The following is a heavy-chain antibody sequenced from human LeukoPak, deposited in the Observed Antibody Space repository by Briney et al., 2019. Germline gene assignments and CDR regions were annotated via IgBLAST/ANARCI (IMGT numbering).Heavy chain of an antibody. CDR2: ISYDGNTK. D-gene: IGHD6-19*01. Sequence: PGGSLRLSCAASGFTFSSYWMSWVRQAPGKGLEWVAVISYDGNTKYYADTVKGRFTISRDNSKNTLYLQMNSLRAEDTAVYYCAKIGTSGIAVAGRGCWFDPWGQGTLVTVSS. V-gene: IGHV3-30*18. J-gene: IGHJ5*02. CDR1: GFTFSSYW. CDR3: AKIGTSGIAVAGRGCWFDP.